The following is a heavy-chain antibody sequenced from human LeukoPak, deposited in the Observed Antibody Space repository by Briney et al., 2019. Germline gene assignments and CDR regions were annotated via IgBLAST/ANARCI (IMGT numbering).Heavy chain of an antibody. J-gene: IGHJ4*02. CDR2: IRYDGSNK. CDR1: GFTFSSYD. V-gene: IGHV3-30*02. D-gene: IGHD3-22*01. Sequence: GGSLRLSCAASGFTFSSYDMHWVRQAPGKGLEWVAFIRYDGSNKYYADSVKGRFTIYRDNSKNTLYLQMNSLRAEDTAVYYCAAGISYYDSSGYYWGQGTLVTVSS. CDR3: AAGISYYDSSGYY.